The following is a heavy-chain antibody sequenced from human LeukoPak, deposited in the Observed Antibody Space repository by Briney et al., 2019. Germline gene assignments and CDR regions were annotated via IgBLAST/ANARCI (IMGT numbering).Heavy chain of an antibody. CDR3: AKDRATIFGGNNAFDI. V-gene: IGHV3-23*01. CDR1: GFTFSSYA. Sequence: HTGGSLRLSCAASGFTFSSYAMSWVRQAPGKGLEWVSAISGSGGSTYYADSVKGRFTISRDNSKNTLYLQMNSLRAEDTAVYYCAKDRATIFGGNNAFDIWGQGTMVTVSS. CDR2: ISGSGGST. J-gene: IGHJ3*02. D-gene: IGHD3-3*01.